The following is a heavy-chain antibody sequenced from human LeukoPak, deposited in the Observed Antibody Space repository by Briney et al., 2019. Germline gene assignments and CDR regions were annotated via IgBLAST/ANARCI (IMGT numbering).Heavy chain of an antibody. CDR1: GFMFSSYW. CDR2: INSDGSST. J-gene: IGHJ6*02. V-gene: IGHV3-74*01. Sequence: PGGSLRLSCVASGFMFSSYWMNWVRQAPGKGLVWVSRINSDGSSTSYADSVKGRFTISRDNAKNTLFLQMNSLRAEDTAVYYCARCGTPNNYYGYGVDVWGQGTTVIVSS. D-gene: IGHD1-26*01. CDR3: ARCGTPNNYYGYGVDV.